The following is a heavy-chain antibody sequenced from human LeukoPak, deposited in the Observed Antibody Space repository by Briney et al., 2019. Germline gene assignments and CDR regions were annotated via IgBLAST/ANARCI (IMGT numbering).Heavy chain of an antibody. J-gene: IGHJ5*02. CDR2: INPNSGGT. D-gene: IGHD2-15*01. CDR3: ARVVVVAATAYNWFDP. Sequence: ASVKVSCKASGYTFTGYYMHWVRQAPGQGLEWMGRINPNSGGTNYAQKFQGRVTMTRDTSISTAYMELSRLRSDDTAVYYCARVVVVAATAYNWFDPWGQGTLVTVSS. V-gene: IGHV1-2*06. CDR1: GYTFTGYY.